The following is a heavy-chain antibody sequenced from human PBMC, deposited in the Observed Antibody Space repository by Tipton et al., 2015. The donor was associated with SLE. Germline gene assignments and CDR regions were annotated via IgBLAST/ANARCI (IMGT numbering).Heavy chain of an antibody. Sequence: TLSLNCTVSWYSISIGYYWGWVRQPPGKGLEWIAYIYNTGTTDANPSLKSRVTLSIDTSKNHFSLKLNSVTAADTAVYYCVRDPAPGPFDYWGQGTLVTVSS. CDR3: VRDPAPGPFDY. V-gene: IGHV4-38-2*02. CDR2: IYNTGTT. J-gene: IGHJ4*02. CDR1: WYSISIGYY.